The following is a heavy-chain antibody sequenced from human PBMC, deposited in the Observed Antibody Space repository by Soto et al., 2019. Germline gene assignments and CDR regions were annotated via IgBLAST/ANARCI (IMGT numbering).Heavy chain of an antibody. V-gene: IGHV1-18*01. J-gene: IGHJ4*02. CDR1: GYTFTSYG. CDR2: ISAYNGNT. D-gene: IGHD3-22*01. Sequence: QVQLVQSGAEVKKPGASVKVSCKASGYTFTSYGISWVRQAPGQGLEWMGWISAYNGNTNYAQKLQGRVTMTTDTSTSTAYMELRSLRSDDTSVYYFASKDYYDSSGYRRDFDYWGQGTLVTVSS. CDR3: ASKDYYDSSGYRRDFDY.